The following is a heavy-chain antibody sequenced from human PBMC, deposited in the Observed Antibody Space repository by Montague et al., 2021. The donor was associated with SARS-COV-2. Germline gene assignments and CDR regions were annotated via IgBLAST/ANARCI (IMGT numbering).Heavy chain of an antibody. CDR1: GGSISSSNW. CDR2: IYYTGNT. D-gene: IGHD3-22*01. Sequence: SETLSLTCALSGGSISSSNWWSWVRQLPGRGLEWIGSIYYTGNTYYNPSLKGRVTISVVTSKNHFTLKLSSVTAAETAVYYCARLKRYFVSSGSPSAFDFWGQGTKVTVSS. J-gene: IGHJ3*01. V-gene: IGHV4-39*02. CDR3: ARLKRYFVSSGSPSAFDF.